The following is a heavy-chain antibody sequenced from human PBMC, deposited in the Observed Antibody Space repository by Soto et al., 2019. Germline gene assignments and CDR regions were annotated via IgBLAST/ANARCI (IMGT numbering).Heavy chain of an antibody. D-gene: IGHD2-2*01. V-gene: IGHV3-33*01. CDR3: ARVGEDIVGVPAAKEGYYYYGMDV. CDR2: IWYDGSNK. Sequence: QVQLVESGGGVVQPGRSLRLSCAASGFTFSSYGMHWVRQAPGKGLEWVAVIWYDGSNKYYADSVKGRFTISRDNSKDTLYLQMNSLRAEDTAVYYCARVGEDIVGVPAAKEGYYYYGMDVWGQGTTVTVSS. CDR1: GFTFSSYG. J-gene: IGHJ6*02.